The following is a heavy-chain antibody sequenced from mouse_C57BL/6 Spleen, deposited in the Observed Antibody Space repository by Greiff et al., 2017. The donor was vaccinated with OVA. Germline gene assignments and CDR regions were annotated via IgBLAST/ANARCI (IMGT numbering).Heavy chain of an antibody. CDR1: GYTFTDYY. Sequence: EVQLHQSGPELVKPGASVKISCKASGYTFTDYYMNWVKQSHGKSLEWIGDINPNNGGTSYNQKFKGKATLTVDKSSSTAYMELRSLTSEDAAVYYCASMGDHLYYYAMDYWGQGTSVTVSS. V-gene: IGHV1-26*01. CDR3: ASMGDHLYYYAMDY. CDR2: INPNNGGT. J-gene: IGHJ4*01. D-gene: IGHD2-13*01.